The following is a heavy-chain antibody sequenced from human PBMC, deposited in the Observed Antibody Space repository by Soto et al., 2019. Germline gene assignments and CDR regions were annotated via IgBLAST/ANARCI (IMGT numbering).Heavy chain of an antibody. V-gene: IGHV3-23*01. CDR1: GFTFDNYA. D-gene: IGHD5-12*01. CDR2: IGGSGVTT. J-gene: IGHJ5*02. CDR3: AKDRLSSPCTWFDP. Sequence: EVQLLESGGGLVQPGGSLRLSCAASGFTFDNYAMSWVRQAPGKGLEWVSGIGGSGVTTYYAHSVKGRFTISRDNSKNTLYLHMNSLRAEDTAVYYCAKDRLSSPCTWFDPWGQGTLVTVSS.